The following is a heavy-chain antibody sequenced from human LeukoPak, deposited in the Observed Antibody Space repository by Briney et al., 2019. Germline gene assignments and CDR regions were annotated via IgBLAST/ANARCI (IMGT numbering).Heavy chain of an antibody. Sequence: PGGSLRLSCAASGFTFSSYYMRWVRQAPGNGLEWVSVISYDGSNKYDEDSVKGRFTISRDNYKTKLYLQMNRMRAEDTAVYYCEKDGGWEILYNYFDYWGQGIMVTVSS. J-gene: IGHJ4*02. V-gene: IGHV3-30*18. CDR1: GFTFSSYY. CDR3: EKDGGWEILYNYFDY. CDR2: ISYDGSNK. D-gene: IGHD1-26*01.